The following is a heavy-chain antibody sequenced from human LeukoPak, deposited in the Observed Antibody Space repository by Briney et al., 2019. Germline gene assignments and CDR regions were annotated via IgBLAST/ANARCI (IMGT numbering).Heavy chain of an antibody. CDR2: IRSSGYPI. CDR3: VRDPDALDY. CDR1: GFIFSSYW. V-gene: IGHV3-48*02. Sequence: GGSLRLSCAASGFIFSSYWMHWVRQAPGKGLEWVSYIRSSGYPIHYADSVKGRFTISRDNAKSSVYLQMNSLRDEDTAVYYCVRDPDALDYWGQGTLVTVSS. J-gene: IGHJ4*02.